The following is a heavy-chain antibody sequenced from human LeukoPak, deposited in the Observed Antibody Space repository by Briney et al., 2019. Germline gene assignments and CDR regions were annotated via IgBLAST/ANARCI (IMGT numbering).Heavy chain of an antibody. CDR2: IYHSGST. CDR3: ARAAIAPAGTGLDY. CDR1: GGSIRSSNW. V-gene: IGHV4-4*02. J-gene: IGHJ4*02. D-gene: IGHD6-13*01. Sequence: SGTRSLTCAVSGGSIRSSNWWSLVRQPPGKGLEWIGEIYHSGSTNYNPSLKSRVTISVDKSKNQFSLKLSSVTAADTAVYYCARAAIAPAGTGLDYWGEGTVVTVSS.